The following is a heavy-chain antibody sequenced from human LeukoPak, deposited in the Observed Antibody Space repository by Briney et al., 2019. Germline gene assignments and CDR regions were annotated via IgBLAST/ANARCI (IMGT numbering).Heavy chain of an antibody. D-gene: IGHD5-18*01. J-gene: IGHJ4*02. V-gene: IGHV3-30*04. CDR3: AGDSEPRGYSYGHVGY. CDR2: ISYDGSNK. CDR1: GFTFSSYA. Sequence: PGGSLRLSCAASGFTFSSYAIHWVRQAPGKGLEWVAVISYDGSNKYYADSVRGRFTISRDNSKNTLYLQMNSLRAEDTAVYYRAGDSEPRGYSYGHVGYWGQGTLVTVSS.